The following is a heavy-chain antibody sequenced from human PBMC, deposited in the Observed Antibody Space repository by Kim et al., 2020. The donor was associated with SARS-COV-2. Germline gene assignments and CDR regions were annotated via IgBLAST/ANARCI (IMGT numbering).Heavy chain of an antibody. CDR2: INTNTGNP. V-gene: IGHV7-4-1*02. CDR3: ARSPGPLWLGCAY. CDR1: GYTFNIYA. Sequence: ASVKVSCKASGYTFNIYAINWVRQAPGQGLEWMGWINTNTGNPTYAQGFTGRFVFSLDTSVNTAYLQITSLKAEDTAVYYCARSPGPLWLGCAYWGQGTLATASS. D-gene: IGHD5-18*01. J-gene: IGHJ4*02.